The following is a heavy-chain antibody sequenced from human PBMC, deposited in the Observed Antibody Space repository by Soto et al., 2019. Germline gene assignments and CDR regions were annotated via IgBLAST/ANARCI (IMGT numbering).Heavy chain of an antibody. CDR1: GGSFSGYY. J-gene: IGHJ5*02. V-gene: IGHV4-34*01. CDR3: ASDSSGWNYNWFDP. CDR2: INHSGST. Sequence: SETLSLTCAVYGGSFSGYYWSWIRQPPGKGLEWIGEINHSGSTNYNPSLKSRVTISVDTSKNQFSLKLSSVTAADTAVYYCASDSSGWNYNWFDPWGQGTLGTVSS. D-gene: IGHD3-22*01.